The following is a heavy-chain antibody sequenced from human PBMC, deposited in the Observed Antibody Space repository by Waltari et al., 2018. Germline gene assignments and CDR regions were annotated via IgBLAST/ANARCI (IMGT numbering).Heavy chain of an antibody. CDR1: GGSLNGDY. J-gene: IGHJ6*03. CDR3: ARSIVVVPAANYYYYYYYMDV. D-gene: IGHD2-2*01. Sequence: QVQLQESGPGLLKPSETLSLSCTVSGGSLNGDYWSWIRQPAGEGLEWVGRIYPSGITNYNPSLKSRVTMSVDTSRNQFSLKLTSVTGADTAIYYCARSIVVVPAANYYYYYYYMDVWGKGTTVTISS. V-gene: IGHV4-4*07. CDR2: IYPSGIT.